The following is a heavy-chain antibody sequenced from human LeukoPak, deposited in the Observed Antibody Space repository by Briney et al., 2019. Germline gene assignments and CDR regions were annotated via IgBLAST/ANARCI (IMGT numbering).Heavy chain of an antibody. D-gene: IGHD3-9*01. J-gene: IGHJ4*02. V-gene: IGHV4-34*01. CDR3: ARGWLFAFDY. Sequence: PSETLSLTCAAYGGSFSGYYWSWIRQPPGKGLEWIGEINHSGSTNYNPSLKSRVTISVDTSKNQFSLKLSSVTAANTAVYYCARGWLFAFDYWGQGTLVTVSS. CDR2: INHSGST. CDR1: GGSFSGYY.